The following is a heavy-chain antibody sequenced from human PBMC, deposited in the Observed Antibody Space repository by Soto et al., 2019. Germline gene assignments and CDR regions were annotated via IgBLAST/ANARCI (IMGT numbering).Heavy chain of an antibody. V-gene: IGHV1-2*04. CDR3: AREYYDILTGYYYGMDV. Sequence: GASVKVSCKASGYTFTSYDINWVRQATGQGLEWMGWINPNSGGTNYAQKFQGWVTMTRDTSISTAYMELSRLRSDDTAVYYCAREYYDILTGYYYGMDVWGQGTTVTVSS. J-gene: IGHJ6*02. D-gene: IGHD3-9*01. CDR1: GYTFTSYD. CDR2: INPNSGGT.